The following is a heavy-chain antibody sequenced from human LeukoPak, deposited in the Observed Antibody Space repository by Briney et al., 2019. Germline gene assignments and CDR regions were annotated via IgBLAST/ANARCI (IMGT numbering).Heavy chain of an antibody. D-gene: IGHD3-10*02. CDR2: IKQDGSEK. CDR1: GFTFGSYW. J-gene: IGHJ6*04. Sequence: GGSLRLSCAASGFTFGSYWMSWVRQAPGKGLEWVANIKQDGSEKNYVDSVKGRFTISRDNAKNSLYLQMNSLRAEDTAVYYCAELGITMIGGVWGKGTTVTISS. CDR3: AELGITMIGGV. V-gene: IGHV3-7*01.